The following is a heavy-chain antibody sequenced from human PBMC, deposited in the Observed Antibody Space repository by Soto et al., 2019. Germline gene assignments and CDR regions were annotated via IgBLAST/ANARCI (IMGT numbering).Heavy chain of an antibody. Sequence: HPGGSLRLSCVASGFTFSDYGMHWVRQAPGKGLEWVAVTASDGTFKFYADSVKGRFTISRDNSKNTLYLQMNSLRAEDTAVYYCARVGYGDYGEIDYWGQGTLVTVSS. CDR3: ARVGYGDYGEIDY. D-gene: IGHD4-17*01. CDR2: TASDGTFK. CDR1: GFTFSDYG. V-gene: IGHV3-33*08. J-gene: IGHJ4*02.